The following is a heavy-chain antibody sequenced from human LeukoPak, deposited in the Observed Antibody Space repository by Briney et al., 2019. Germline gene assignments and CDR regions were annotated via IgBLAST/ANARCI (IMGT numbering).Heavy chain of an antibody. CDR3: AREWNYYAFEI. V-gene: IGHV4-38-2*02. CDR2: MFHTGNR. D-gene: IGHD1-7*01. CDR1: GDSIYNGDY. J-gene: IGHJ3*02. Sequence: SGTLSLTCTVFGDSIYNGDYWGWVRHAPPKGLEWIGSMFHTGNRSSTPSLTRRVTLAIDTSKNQFSLKLSSVTAADTAVYYCAREWNYYAFEIWGQGTMVSVSS.